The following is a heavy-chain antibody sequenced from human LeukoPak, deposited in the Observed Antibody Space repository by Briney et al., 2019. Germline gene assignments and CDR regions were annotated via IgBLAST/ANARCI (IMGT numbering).Heavy chain of an antibody. V-gene: IGHV3-48*03. D-gene: IGHD1-26*01. Sequence: GGSLRLSCAASGVTFTNYEMAWVRQAPGMGLEWVSYISDSGTTTKYVDAVKGRFTISRDNARNSVYLQMESLRVEDTALYYCAGGPQYGGSYVDWGQGTLVTVSS. CDR3: AGGPQYGGSYVD. CDR2: ISDSGTTT. CDR1: GVTFTNYE. J-gene: IGHJ4*02.